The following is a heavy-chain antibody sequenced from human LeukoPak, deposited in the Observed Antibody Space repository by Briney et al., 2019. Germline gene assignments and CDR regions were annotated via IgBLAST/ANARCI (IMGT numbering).Heavy chain of an antibody. CDR3: ARHSFSVYDRLFDY. J-gene: IGHJ4*02. V-gene: IGHV4-59*08. Sequence: SETLSLTCTVSGGSISSYYWCWIRQPPAKGKEWIGYIYYTGNTNYNHSLQSRVTMSLDTSKNQLSLHLNSMTAADTAVYYCARHSFSVYDRLFDYWGQGSLVTVSS. D-gene: IGHD5/OR15-5a*01. CDR1: GGSISSYY. CDR2: IYYTGNT.